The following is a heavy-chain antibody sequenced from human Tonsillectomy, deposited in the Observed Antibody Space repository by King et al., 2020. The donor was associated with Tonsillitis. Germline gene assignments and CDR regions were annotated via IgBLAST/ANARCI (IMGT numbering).Heavy chain of an antibody. CDR3: ARTGEWDYYDSSGSSYYYYGMDV. J-gene: IGHJ6*02. D-gene: IGHD3-22*01. V-gene: IGHV1-8*02. CDR1: GYTFTSHD. Sequence: HVQLVESGAEVKKPGASVKVSCKASGYTFTSHDINWVRQATGQGLEWMGWMNPNSGNTGYAQKFQGRVTMTRYTSIRTAYMELSSLRSEDTAVYYCARTGEWDYYDSSGSSYYYYGMDVWGQGTTVTVSS. CDR2: MNPNSGNT.